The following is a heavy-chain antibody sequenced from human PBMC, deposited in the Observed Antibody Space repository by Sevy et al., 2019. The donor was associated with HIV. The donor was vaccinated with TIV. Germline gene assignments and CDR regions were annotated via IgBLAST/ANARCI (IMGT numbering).Heavy chain of an antibody. CDR3: ARSFTLGIAAAGGFDY. V-gene: IGHV4-34*01. Sequence: TETLSLTCAVYGGSFSGYYWSWIRQPPGKGLERIGEINHSGSTNYNPSLKSRVTISVDSSKNQFSLKLRCVTAADTAVYYCARSFTLGIAAAGGFDYWGQGTLVIVSS. CDR1: GGSFSGYY. D-gene: IGHD6-13*01. J-gene: IGHJ4*02. CDR2: INHSGST.